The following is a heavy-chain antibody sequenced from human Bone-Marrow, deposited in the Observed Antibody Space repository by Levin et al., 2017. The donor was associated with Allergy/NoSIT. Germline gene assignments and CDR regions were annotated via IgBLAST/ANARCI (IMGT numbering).Heavy chain of an antibody. J-gene: IGHJ4*02. CDR2: ISSSGNTI. Sequence: GGSLRLSCAASGYTFSSYEMNWVRQAPGKGLEWVSYISSSGNTIYYADSVKGRFTISRDNPKNSLYLQMNRLRAEDTAVYYCARESNGDYVSYWGQGTLVTVSS. D-gene: IGHD4-17*01. CDR3: ARESNGDYVSY. CDR1: GYTFSSYE. V-gene: IGHV3-48*03.